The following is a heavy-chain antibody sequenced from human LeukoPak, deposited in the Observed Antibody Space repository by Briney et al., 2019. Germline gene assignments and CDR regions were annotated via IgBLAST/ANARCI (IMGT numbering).Heavy chain of an antibody. CDR2: ISSSSSTI. V-gene: IGHV3-48*04. CDR1: GFTFSSYS. D-gene: IGHD3-3*01. J-gene: IGHJ4*02. CDR3: ARGYDFWSGYYKASYFDY. Sequence: PGGSLRLSCAASGFTFSSYSMNWVRQAPGKGLEWVSCISSSSSTIYYADSVKGRFTISRDNAKNSLYLQMNSLRAEDTAVYYCARGYDFWSGYYKASYFDYWGQGTLVTVSS.